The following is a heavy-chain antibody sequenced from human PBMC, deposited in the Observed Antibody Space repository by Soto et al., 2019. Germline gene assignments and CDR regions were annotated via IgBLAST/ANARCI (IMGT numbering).Heavy chain of an antibody. J-gene: IGHJ6*02. D-gene: IGHD2-2*01. CDR1: GFTFSSYA. CDR3: ATVTAAGRELYYYYYGMDV. Sequence: GGSLRLSCAASGFTFSSYAMHWVRQAPGKGLEWVAVISYDGSNKYYADSVKGRFTISRDNSKNTLYPQMNSLRAEDTAVYYCATVTAAGRELYYYYYGMDVWGQGTTVTVSS. V-gene: IGHV3-30-3*01. CDR2: ISYDGSNK.